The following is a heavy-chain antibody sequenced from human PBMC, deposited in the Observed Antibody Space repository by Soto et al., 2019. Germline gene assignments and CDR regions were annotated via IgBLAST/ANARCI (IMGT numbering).Heavy chain of an antibody. V-gene: IGHV1-18*01. CDR3: ARVRQLVGYLYYYMDV. Sequence: GASVKVSCKASGYTFSNHGITWVRQAPGQGLEWMGWIGAYNGNTHYTQSLQGRVTMTTDTSTSTAYMELRGLRSDDTAVYYCARVRQLVGYLYYYMDVWGKGTTVTVSS. J-gene: IGHJ6*03. CDR2: IGAYNGNT. D-gene: IGHD6-6*01. CDR1: GYTFSNHG.